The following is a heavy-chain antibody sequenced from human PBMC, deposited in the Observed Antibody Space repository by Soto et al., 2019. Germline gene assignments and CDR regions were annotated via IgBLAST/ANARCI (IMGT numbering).Heavy chain of an antibody. V-gene: IGHV3-30*18. D-gene: IGHD2-15*01. CDR1: GFTFSSYG. J-gene: IGHJ4*02. CDR3: AKSTRYCSGGSCYYLDY. Sequence: GGSLRLSCAASGFTFSSYGMYWVRQAPGKGLEWVAVISYDGSNKYYADSVKGRFTISRDNSKNTLYLQTNSLRAEDTAVYYCAKSTRYCSGGSCYYLDYWGQGTPVTVSS. CDR2: ISYDGSNK.